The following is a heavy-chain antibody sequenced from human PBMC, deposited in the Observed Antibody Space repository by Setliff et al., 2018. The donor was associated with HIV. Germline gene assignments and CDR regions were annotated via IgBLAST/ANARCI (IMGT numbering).Heavy chain of an antibody. Sequence: SETLSLTCTVSGGSISSYYWSWIRQPAGKGLEWIGRIYTSGSTNYNPSLKSRVNMSVDTSKNQFSPKLSSVTAADTAVYYCARTLAYHAFDIWGQGTMVTVSS. CDR3: ARTLAYHAFDI. CDR2: IYTSGST. CDR1: GGSISSYY. D-gene: IGHD2-2*01. V-gene: IGHV4-4*07. J-gene: IGHJ3*02.